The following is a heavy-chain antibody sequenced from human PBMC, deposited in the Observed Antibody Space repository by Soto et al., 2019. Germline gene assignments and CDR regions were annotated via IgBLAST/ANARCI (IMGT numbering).Heavy chain of an antibody. D-gene: IGHD3-16*01. CDR3: ARDRGHHSYADY. Sequence: QVQLQESGPGLVKPSETLSLTCSVSGGSVHTYYWSWIRQPPGKGLEWIGYIYSSGRTNYNPSLKSRVSMSVDTSKNQFSLYLRSVTAADTAVYYCARDRGHHSYADYWGQGTLVTVSS. CDR2: IYSSGRT. V-gene: IGHV4-59*02. J-gene: IGHJ4*02. CDR1: GGSVHTYY.